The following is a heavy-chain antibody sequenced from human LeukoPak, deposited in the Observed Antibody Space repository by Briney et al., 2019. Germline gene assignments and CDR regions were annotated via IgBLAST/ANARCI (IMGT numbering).Heavy chain of an antibody. J-gene: IGHJ5*02. Sequence: GGSLTLSCAGSGFTFSTYAMTWVRQAPGKGLEWVSSISNGDGTTYYTDSVKGRFTISRNNSKNTLYLQMNSLRAEDTAVYYCAKGSGGWYQFFDHWGQGTLVTVSS. CDR2: ISNGDGTT. D-gene: IGHD6-19*01. V-gene: IGHV3-23*01. CDR1: GFTFSTYA. CDR3: AKGSGGWYQFFDH.